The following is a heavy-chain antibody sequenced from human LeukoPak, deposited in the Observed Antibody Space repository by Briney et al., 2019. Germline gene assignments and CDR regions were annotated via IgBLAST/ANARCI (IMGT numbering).Heavy chain of an antibody. CDR2: ISGSGLTT. CDR1: GFTFSCYA. CDR3: AKGYLYDSSAYYFDY. J-gene: IGHJ4*02. V-gene: IGHV3-23*01. D-gene: IGHD3-22*01. Sequence: GGSLRLSCAASGFTFSCYAMSWVRQAPGKGLEWVSGISGSGLTTYYADSVKGRFTISRDNSKNTLYLQMNSLRAEDTAVYYCAKGYLYDSSAYYFDYWGQGTLVTVSS.